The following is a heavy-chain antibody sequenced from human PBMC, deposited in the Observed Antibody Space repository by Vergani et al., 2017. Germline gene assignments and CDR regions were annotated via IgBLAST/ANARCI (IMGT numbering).Heavy chain of an antibody. V-gene: IGHV3-74*01. CDR1: GFSFSGYW. D-gene: IGHD6-13*01. CDR2: IKSDGSIT. J-gene: IGHJ6*03. Sequence: EVQLVESGGGLIHPGGSLRLSCEGSGFSFSGYWMHWVRQSPEKGLVWVSRIKSDGSITNYADSVKGRFTISRDNSKKTLYLQMNSLRAEDTAVYYCAKIGYSSSWYEDRDYYMDVWGKGP. CDR3: AKIGYSSSWYEDRDYYMDV.